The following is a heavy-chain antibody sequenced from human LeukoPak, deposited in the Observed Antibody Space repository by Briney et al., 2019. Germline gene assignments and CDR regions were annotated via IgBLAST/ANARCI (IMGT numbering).Heavy chain of an antibody. V-gene: IGHV3-66*02. CDR3: ARAPKYYYYSSGQPGAFDI. CDR2: NYSGGST. D-gene: IGHD3-22*01. CDR1: GFTVSSNY. Sequence: GGSLRLSCAASGFTVSSNYRSWVRQAPGKGVEWVSVNYSGGSTYYADSVKGRFTISRDNSKNTLYLQMNSLRAEDTAVYYCARAPKYYYYSSGQPGAFDIWGQGTMVTVSS. J-gene: IGHJ3*02.